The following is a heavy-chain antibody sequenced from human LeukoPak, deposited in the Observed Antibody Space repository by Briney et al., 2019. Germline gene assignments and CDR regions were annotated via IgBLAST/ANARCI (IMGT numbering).Heavy chain of an antibody. Sequence: GRSLRLSCAASGFSFSNAWMSWVRQAPGKGLEWVGRIKSKTDGGTTDYAAPVKGRFTISRDDSKNTLYLQMNSLKTEDTAVYHCNTNRPHCSGGTCSDYWGQGTLVTVSS. V-gene: IGHV3-15*01. CDR3: NTNRPHCSGGTCSDY. CDR1: GFSFSNAW. D-gene: IGHD2-15*01. J-gene: IGHJ4*02. CDR2: IKSKTDGGTT.